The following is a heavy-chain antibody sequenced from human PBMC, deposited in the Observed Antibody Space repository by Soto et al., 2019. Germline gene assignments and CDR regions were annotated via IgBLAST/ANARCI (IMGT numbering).Heavy chain of an antibody. V-gene: IGHV1-18*01. CDR3: ARVPLNHVLRFLEWPDAFDI. D-gene: IGHD3-3*01. Sequence: ASVKVSCKASGYTFTSYGIRWVRQAPGQGLAWMGWISAYNGNTNYAQKLQGRVTMTTDTSTSTAYMELRSLRSDDTAVYYCARVPLNHVLRFLEWPDAFDIWGQGTMVTVSS. J-gene: IGHJ3*02. CDR1: GYTFTSYG. CDR2: ISAYNGNT.